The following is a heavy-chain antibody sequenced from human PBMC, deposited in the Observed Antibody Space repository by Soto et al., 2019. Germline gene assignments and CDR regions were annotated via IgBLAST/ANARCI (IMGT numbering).Heavy chain of an antibody. J-gene: IGHJ4*02. V-gene: IGHV1-69*13. D-gene: IGHD4-17*01. CDR2: IIPAFGTA. CDR3: ARGIELYGYSFDY. Sequence: GASVKVSCTASGGSLNTYAISWVRQAPGQGLEWMGGIIPAFGTANYAQKFQGRVTITADESTSTAYMELSSLRSEDTAVYYCARGIELYGYSFDYWGQGTLVTVSS. CDR1: GGSLNTYA.